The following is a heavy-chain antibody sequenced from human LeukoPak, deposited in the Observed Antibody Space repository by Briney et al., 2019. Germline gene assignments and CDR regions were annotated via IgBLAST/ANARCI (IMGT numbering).Heavy chain of an antibody. CDR2: IYTSGST. Sequence: SETLSLTCTVSGGSISSYYWSWIRRPAGKGLEWIGRIYTSGSTNYNPSLKSRVTMSVDTSKNQFSLKLSSVTAADTAVYYCARGKVQQLDAFDIWGQGTMVTVSS. J-gene: IGHJ3*02. V-gene: IGHV4-4*07. D-gene: IGHD6-13*01. CDR3: ARGKVQQLDAFDI. CDR1: GGSISSYY.